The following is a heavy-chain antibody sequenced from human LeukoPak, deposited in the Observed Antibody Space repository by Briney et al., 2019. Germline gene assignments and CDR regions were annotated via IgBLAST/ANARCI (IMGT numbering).Heavy chain of an antibody. D-gene: IGHD6-6*01. CDR3: AREPEYSSSSPYFDY. J-gene: IGHJ4*02. V-gene: IGHV3-21*01. CDR2: ISSSSSYI. CDR1: GFTFSSYS. Sequence: GGSLRLSCAASGFTFSSYSMNWVRQAPGKGLEWVSSISSSSSYIYYADSVKGRFTISRDNAKNSLYLQMNSLRAEDTAVYYCAREPEYSSSSPYFDYWGQGTLVTVSS.